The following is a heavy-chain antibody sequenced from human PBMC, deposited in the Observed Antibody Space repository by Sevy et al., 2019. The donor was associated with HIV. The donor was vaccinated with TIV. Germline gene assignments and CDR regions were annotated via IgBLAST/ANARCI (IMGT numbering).Heavy chain of an antibody. CDR2: IYSGGST. CDR3: ARGLYSYAYNY. Sequence: GGSLRLSCAASGFTVSSNYMSWVRQAPGKGLEWVSVIYSGGSTYYADSVKGRFTISRDNSKNTLYLQMNSLRAEDTVVYYCARGLYSYAYNYWGQGTLVTVSS. CDR1: GFTVSSNY. D-gene: IGHD5-18*01. V-gene: IGHV3-53*01. J-gene: IGHJ4*02.